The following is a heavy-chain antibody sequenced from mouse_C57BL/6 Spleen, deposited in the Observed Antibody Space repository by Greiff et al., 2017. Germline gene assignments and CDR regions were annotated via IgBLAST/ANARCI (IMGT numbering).Heavy chain of an antibody. D-gene: IGHD2-1*01. Sequence: DVKLQESGPGLVKPSQSLSLTCSVTGYSITSGYYWNWIRQFPGNKLEWMGYISYDGSNNYNPSLKNRISITRDTSKNQLFLKLNSVTTEDTATYYCARDLLRYFDVWGTGTTVTVSS. CDR2: ISYDGSN. J-gene: IGHJ1*03. CDR3: ARDLLRYFDV. V-gene: IGHV3-6*01. CDR1: GYSITSGYY.